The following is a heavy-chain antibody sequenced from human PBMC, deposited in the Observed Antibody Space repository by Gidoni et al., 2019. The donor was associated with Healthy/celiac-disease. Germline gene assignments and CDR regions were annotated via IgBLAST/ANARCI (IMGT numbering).Heavy chain of an antibody. CDR2: IKQDGSEK. J-gene: IGHJ4*02. CDR3: AIIYDSSGYPFDY. CDR1: GFTFSGYW. D-gene: IGHD3-22*01. Sequence: EVQLVESGGGLVQPGVSLRLSCAASGFTFSGYWMSWVRQAPGKGLEWVANIKQDGSEKYYVDSVKGRFTISRDNAKNSLYLQMNSLRAEDTAVYYCAIIYDSSGYPFDYWGQGTLVTVSS. V-gene: IGHV3-7*01.